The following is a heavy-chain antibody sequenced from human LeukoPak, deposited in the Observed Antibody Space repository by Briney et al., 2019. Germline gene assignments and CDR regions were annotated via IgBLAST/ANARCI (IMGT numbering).Heavy chain of an antibody. CDR3: ARDPDMVRGVNFDY. CDR2: INQDGSEK. Sequence: GGSLRLSCAASGFTFSSDWMSWVRQAPGKGLEWVANINQDGSEKYYVDSVKGRFTISRDNAKNSLYLQMNSLRAEDTAVYYCARDPDMVRGVNFDYWGQGTLVTVSS. CDR1: GFTFSSDW. J-gene: IGHJ4*02. D-gene: IGHD3-10*01. V-gene: IGHV3-7*03.